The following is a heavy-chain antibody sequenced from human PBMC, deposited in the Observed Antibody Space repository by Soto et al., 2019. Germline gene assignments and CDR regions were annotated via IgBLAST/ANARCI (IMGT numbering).Heavy chain of an antibody. D-gene: IGHD3-16*01. J-gene: IGHJ3*01. CDR3: AHAFGGTSWPNDAFDV. CDR2: IYWDDDT. V-gene: IGHV2-5*02. CDR1: GFSFTADGVG. Sequence: QITLKESGPTLVKPTQTLTLTCIFSGFSFTADGVGVGWIRQPPGKALEWLALIYWDDDTRYRASLKSRLTITKDSSKNQVVITMTNMDPVDTATYYCAHAFGGTSWPNDAFDVWGQGTVVTVSS.